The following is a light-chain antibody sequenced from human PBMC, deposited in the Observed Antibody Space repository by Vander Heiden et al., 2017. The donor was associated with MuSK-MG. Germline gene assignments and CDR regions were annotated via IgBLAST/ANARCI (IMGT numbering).Light chain of an antibody. CDR2: EDD. V-gene: IGLV3-1*01. Sequence: SYELTQPPSVSVSPGQTASITCSGDELGDKYVCWYQQKPGQSPVLVIDEDDKRPSGIPGRFSGSKAGNTATLTISGTRAMDEADYSCQAWDSSTVLFGGGTKLTVL. CDR1: ELGDKY. CDR3: QAWDSSTVL. J-gene: IGLJ2*01.